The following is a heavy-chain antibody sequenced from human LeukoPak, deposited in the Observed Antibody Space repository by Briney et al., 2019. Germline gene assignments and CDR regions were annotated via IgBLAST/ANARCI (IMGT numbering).Heavy chain of an antibody. V-gene: IGHV1-2*02. J-gene: IGHJ5*02. D-gene: IGHD2-2*02. CDR3: ARDACSSTSCYTFWFDP. Sequence: ASVTVSCKASGYTFTGYYMHWVRQAPGQGLEWMGWINPNSGGTNYAQKFQGRVTMTRDTSISTAYMELSRLRSDDTAVYYCARDACSSTSCYTFWFDPWGQGTLVTVSS. CDR2: INPNSGGT. CDR1: GYTFTGYY.